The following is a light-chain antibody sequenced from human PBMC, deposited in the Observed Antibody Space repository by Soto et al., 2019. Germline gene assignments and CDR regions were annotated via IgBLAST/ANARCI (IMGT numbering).Light chain of an antibody. J-gene: IGLJ1*01. CDR2: EVS. V-gene: IGLV2-14*01. Sequence: QSALTQPASVSGSPGQSITISCTGTSSDGGDYNSVSWYQQHPGKAPKLMIYEVSNRPSGVSNRFSGSKSGNTASLTISGLQAEDEADYYCSSYTTSSTLLYVFGTGTKLTVL. CDR3: SSYTTSSTLLYV. CDR1: SSDGGDYNS.